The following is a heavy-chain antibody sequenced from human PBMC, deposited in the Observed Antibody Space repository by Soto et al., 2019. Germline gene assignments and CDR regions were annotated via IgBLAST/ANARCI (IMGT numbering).Heavy chain of an antibody. J-gene: IGHJ6*02. CDR3: ARDRDSSPEYYYYGMDV. V-gene: IGHV3-30-3*01. CDR1: GFTFSSYA. CDR2: ISYDGSNK. Sequence: PVGSLRLSCAASGFTFSSYAMHWVRQAPGKGLEWVAVISYDGSNKYYADSVKGRFTISRDNSKDTLYLQMNSLRAEDTAVYYCARDRDSSPEYYYYGMDVWGQGTTVTVSS. D-gene: IGHD6-6*01.